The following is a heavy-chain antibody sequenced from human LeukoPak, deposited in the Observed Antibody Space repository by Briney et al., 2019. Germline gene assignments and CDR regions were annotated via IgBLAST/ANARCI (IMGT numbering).Heavy chain of an antibody. CDR2: IYLSGST. Sequence: SETLSLTCAVSGYSISSGYYWGWIRQPPGKGLEWIGSIYLSGSTYYNPSLKSRVTISVDTSKNQFSLKLSSVTAADTAVYYCARAGVVVTAIPQYWGQGTLVTVSS. D-gene: IGHD2-21*02. CDR3: ARAGVVVTAIPQY. J-gene: IGHJ4*02. CDR1: GYSISSGYY. V-gene: IGHV4-38-2*01.